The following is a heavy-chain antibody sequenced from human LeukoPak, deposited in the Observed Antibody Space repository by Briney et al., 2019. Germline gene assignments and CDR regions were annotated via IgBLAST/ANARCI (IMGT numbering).Heavy chain of an antibody. V-gene: IGHV4-34*01. J-gene: IGHJ4*02. Sequence: SETLSLTCAVYGGSFSGYYWSWIRQPPGKGLEWIGEINHSGSTNYNPSLKSRVTISVDTSKNQFSLKPSSVTAADTAVYYCARGVGANLDYWGQGTLVTVSS. CDR1: GGSFSGYY. CDR3: ARGVGANLDY. D-gene: IGHD1-26*01. CDR2: INHSGST.